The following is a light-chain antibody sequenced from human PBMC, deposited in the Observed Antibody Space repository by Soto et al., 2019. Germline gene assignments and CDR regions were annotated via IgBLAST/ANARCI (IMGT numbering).Light chain of an antibody. CDR3: QEYKSAT. Sequence: DILMTQSPSTLSASVGDRVTITCRASQTISDWLAWYQQIPGKAPRLLIYDASTLQSGVPSRFSGSGSGTEFTLTISSLQPDDFATYYCQEYKSATFGQGTKLEIK. J-gene: IGKJ2*01. V-gene: IGKV1-5*01. CDR1: QTISDW. CDR2: DAS.